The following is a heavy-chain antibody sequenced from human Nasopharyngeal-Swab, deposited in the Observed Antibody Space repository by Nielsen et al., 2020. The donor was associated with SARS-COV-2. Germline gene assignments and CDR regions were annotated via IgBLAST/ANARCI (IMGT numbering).Heavy chain of an antibody. CDR1: GSSISSGYY. J-gene: IGHJ3*02. CDR2: IYHSGST. CDR3: ARDGQYYDSSGYYYSDAFDI. Sequence: GSLRLSCTVSGSSISSGYYWGWIRQPPGKGLEWIGSIYHSGSTYYNPSLKSRVTISVDTSKNQFSLKLSSVTAADTAVYYCARDGQYYDSSGYYYSDAFDIWGQGTMVTVSS. V-gene: IGHV4-38-2*02. D-gene: IGHD3-22*01.